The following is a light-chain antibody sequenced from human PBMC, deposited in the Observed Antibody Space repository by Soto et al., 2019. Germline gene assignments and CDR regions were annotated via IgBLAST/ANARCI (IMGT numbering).Light chain of an antibody. J-gene: IGKJ5*01. CDR2: GAS. CDR1: QSVGSN. V-gene: IGKV3-15*01. CDR3: QHYNNWST. Sequence: IVMTQSPATLSVSPGERATLSCRASQSVGSNLAWYQHKPGQAPRLLIYGASTRATGIPAWFSGSGSGTEFTLTISSLQSEDFAVYYCQHYNNWSTFGQGTRLEIK.